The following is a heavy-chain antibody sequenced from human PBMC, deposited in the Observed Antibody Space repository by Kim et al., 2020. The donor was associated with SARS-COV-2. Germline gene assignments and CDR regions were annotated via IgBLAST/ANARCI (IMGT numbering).Heavy chain of an antibody. CDR3: ARQEGYGGNSNY. D-gene: IGHD4-17*01. Sequence: SETLSLTCTVSGGSISSSSYYWGWIRQPPGKGLEWIGSIYYSGSTYYNPSLKSRVTISVDTSKNQFSLKLSSVTAADTAVYYCARQEGYGGNSNYWGQGT. V-gene: IGHV4-39*01. CDR1: GGSISSSSYY. J-gene: IGHJ4*02. CDR2: IYYSGST.